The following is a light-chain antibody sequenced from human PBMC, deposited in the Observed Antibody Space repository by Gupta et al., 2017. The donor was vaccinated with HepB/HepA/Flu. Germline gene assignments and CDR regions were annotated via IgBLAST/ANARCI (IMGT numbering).Light chain of an antibody. J-gene: IGKJ4*01. V-gene: IGKV3-11*01. CDR3: QQRRDWPIT. Sequence: EIVLTQSPATLSLSPGERATLSCRASQSVSNSLAWYQQKPGQVPRLLIYAASNRATGTPARFSGSGSGPDCTLTITSLEPEDWAVDYCQQRRDWPITFGGGTKVEFK. CDR1: QSVSNS. CDR2: AAS.